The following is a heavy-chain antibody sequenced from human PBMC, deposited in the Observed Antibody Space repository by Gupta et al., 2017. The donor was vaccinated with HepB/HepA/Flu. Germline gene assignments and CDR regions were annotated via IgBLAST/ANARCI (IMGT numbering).Heavy chain of an antibody. J-gene: IGHJ3*01. CDR3: AKDAGSSGTFDF. Sequence: QVQLVESGGGVVQPGRSLRLSCVAFGFTLSTYGMQWVRQAPGKGLEWVAVISSDGSHKFYGDSVKGRFTISRDNSKNTVYLQMNSLRAEDTALYYCAKDAGSSGTFDFWGQGTMVTVSS. V-gene: IGHV3-30*18. CDR1: GFTLSTYG. D-gene: IGHD6-6*01. CDR2: ISSDGSHK.